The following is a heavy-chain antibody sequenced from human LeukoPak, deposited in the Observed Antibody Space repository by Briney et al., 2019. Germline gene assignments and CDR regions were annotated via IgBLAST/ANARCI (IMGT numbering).Heavy chain of an antibody. CDR3: ARDSKWGYCSGGSCYFIDY. Sequence: GGSLRLSCAASGFTFDDYAMHWVRQAPGKGLEWVSGISWKSGSIGYADSVKGRFTISRDNAKNSLYLQMNSLRAEDTAVYYCARDSKWGYCSGGSCYFIDYWGQGTLVTVSS. D-gene: IGHD2-15*01. J-gene: IGHJ4*02. CDR2: ISWKSGSI. CDR1: GFTFDDYA. V-gene: IGHV3-9*01.